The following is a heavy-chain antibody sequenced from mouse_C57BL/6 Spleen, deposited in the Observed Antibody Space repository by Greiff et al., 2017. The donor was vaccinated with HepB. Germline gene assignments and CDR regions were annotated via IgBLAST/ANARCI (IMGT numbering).Heavy chain of an antibody. V-gene: IGHV3-6*01. Sequence: EESGPGLVKPSQSLSLTCSVTGYSITSGYYWNWIRQFPGNKLEWMGYISYDGSNNYNPSLKNRISITRDTSKNQFFLKLNSVTTEDTATYYCARDYDYDFYAMDYWGQGTSVTVSS. CDR3: ARDYDYDFYAMDY. D-gene: IGHD2-4*01. CDR2: ISYDGSN. J-gene: IGHJ4*01. CDR1: GYSITSGYY.